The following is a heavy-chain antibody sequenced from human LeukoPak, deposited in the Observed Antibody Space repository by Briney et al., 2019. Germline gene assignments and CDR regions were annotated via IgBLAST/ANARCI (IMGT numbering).Heavy chain of an antibody. CDR3: AAVPKNTIYGMDV. Sequence: GASVKVSCKASGYTFTSYYMHWVRQAPGQGLEWMGIINPSGGSTSYAQKFQGRVTMTRDTSTSTVYMELSSLRSEYTAVYYCAAVPKNTIYGMDVWGQGTTVTVSS. D-gene: IGHD1/OR15-1a*01. CDR2: INPSGGST. CDR1: GYTFTSYY. V-gene: IGHV1-46*03. J-gene: IGHJ6*02.